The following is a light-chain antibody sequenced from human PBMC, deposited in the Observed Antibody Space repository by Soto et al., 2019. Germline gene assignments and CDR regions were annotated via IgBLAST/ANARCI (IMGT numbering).Light chain of an antibody. CDR3: SSYRRTTFPHVV. CDR2: EVT. V-gene: IGLV2-14*01. J-gene: IGLJ2*01. CDR1: SSDIGADDF. Sequence: QSVLTQPASVSGSPGQSITISCTGTSSDIGADDFVSWYQHHPDKTPKLIIFEVTYRPTGISYRFSASKSGNTASLTISGLEAEDEAFYYCSSYRRTTFPHVVFGGGTKLTVL.